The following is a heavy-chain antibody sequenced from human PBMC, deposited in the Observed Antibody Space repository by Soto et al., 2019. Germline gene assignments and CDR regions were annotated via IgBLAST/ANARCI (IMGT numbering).Heavy chain of an antibody. CDR3: AKEGTGYYYDSSGYAY. CDR2: IWYDGTNK. V-gene: IGHV3-33*03. D-gene: IGHD3-22*01. J-gene: IGHJ4*02. Sequence: QVQLVESGGGVVQPGRSLRLSCAASGFTFSSYGMHWVRQAPGKGLEWVAVIWYDGTNKYYADSVKGRFTISRDNSKNTLYLQMNSLRAEDTAVYYCAKEGTGYYYDSSGYAYWGQGTLVTVSS. CDR1: GFTFSSYG.